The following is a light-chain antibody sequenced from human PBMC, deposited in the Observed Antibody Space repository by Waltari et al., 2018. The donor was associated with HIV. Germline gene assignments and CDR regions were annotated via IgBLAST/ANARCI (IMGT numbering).Light chain of an antibody. Sequence: QSVLTPPPSVSAAPGQTVTISCSGSNSNISNIFFSWYNHVPGTAPKLLIDENTERPSGIPDRISGSKSGTSATLGISGLQAADEGDYYCGAWDSALGGWLFGGGTKLTV. J-gene: IGLJ3*02. V-gene: IGLV1-51*01. CDR2: ENT. CDR1: NSNISNIF. CDR3: GAWDSALGGWL.